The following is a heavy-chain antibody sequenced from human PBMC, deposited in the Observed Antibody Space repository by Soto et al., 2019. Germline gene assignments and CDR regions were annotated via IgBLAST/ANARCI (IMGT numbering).Heavy chain of an antibody. D-gene: IGHD1-1*01. Sequence: QVQLVESGGGVVQPGRSLRLSCAASGFTFSSYGMHWVRQAPGKGLEWVAVIWYDGSNKYYADSVKGRFTISRDNSKNTLYLQMNSMRAEDTAVYYCARAPPSPQEPFDYWGQGTLRTVS. CDR1: GFTFSSYG. J-gene: IGHJ4*02. CDR2: IWYDGSNK. V-gene: IGHV3-33*01. CDR3: ARAPPSPQEPFDY.